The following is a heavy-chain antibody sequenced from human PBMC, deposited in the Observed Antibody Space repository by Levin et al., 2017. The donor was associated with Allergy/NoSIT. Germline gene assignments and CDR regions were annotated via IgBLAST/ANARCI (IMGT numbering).Heavy chain of an antibody. D-gene: IGHD2-2*01. J-gene: IGHJ6*02. V-gene: IGHV1-2*02. CDR3: ASSVVVDSYYGLDV. CDR2: INPNSGGA. Sequence: ASVKVSCKASGYTFTAYHIHWVRQAPGQGIEWMGWINPNSGGANYAQKFQGRVTMTRDTSINTASMELSRLTSDDTAVYYCASSVVVDSYYGLDVWGQGTTVTVSS. CDR1: GYTFTAYH.